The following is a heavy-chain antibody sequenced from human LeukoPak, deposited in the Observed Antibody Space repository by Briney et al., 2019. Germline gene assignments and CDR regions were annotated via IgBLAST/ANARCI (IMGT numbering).Heavy chain of an antibody. D-gene: IGHD3-9*01. CDR2: INHSGST. Sequence: ASETLSLTCAVYGGSFSGYYWSWIRQPPGKGLEWIGEINHSGSTNYNPSLKSRVTISVDTSKNQFSLKLSSVTAADTAVYYCAGGWLFRNFDYWGQGTLVTVSS. J-gene: IGHJ4*02. CDR3: AGGWLFRNFDY. V-gene: IGHV4-34*01. CDR1: GGSFSGYY.